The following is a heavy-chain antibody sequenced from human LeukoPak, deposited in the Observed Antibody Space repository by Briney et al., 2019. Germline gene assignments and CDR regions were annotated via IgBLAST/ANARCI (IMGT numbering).Heavy chain of an antibody. V-gene: IGHV3-43*01. J-gene: IGHJ4*02. CDR2: ISWDGGST. CDR3: AKDYYYDTSGYYWGYFDY. D-gene: IGHD3-22*01. CDR1: GLIFDDYT. Sequence: GGSLTLSCAVSGLIFDDYTMLWVRQAPGKGLEWVSFISWDGGSTYYADSVKGRFTISRDNSKNSLYLQMNSLRTEDTALYYCAKDYYYDTSGYYWGYFDYWGQGTLVTVSS.